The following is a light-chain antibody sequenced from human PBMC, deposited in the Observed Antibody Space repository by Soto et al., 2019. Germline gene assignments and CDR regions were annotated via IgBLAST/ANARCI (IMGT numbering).Light chain of an antibody. CDR1: SSNIGSNT. V-gene: IGLV1-44*01. Sequence: QSVLTQPPSASGTPGQRVTISCSGSSSNIGSNTVNWYQQLPGTAPKLLFYSNNQRPSGVPDRFSGSTDGSSNSASLTISGLQTEDEADYYCQSYDSSTVVFGGGTKLTVL. CDR2: SNN. CDR3: QSYDSSTVV. J-gene: IGLJ2*01.